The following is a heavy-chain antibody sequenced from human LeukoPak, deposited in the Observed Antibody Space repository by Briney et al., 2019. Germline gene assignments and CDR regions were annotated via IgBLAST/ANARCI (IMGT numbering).Heavy chain of an antibody. D-gene: IGHD2-2*01. CDR3: AGPGGVPAAGKELYYYYYYMDV. CDR2: IIPIFGTA. Sequence: SVKVSCKASGGTFSSYAISWVRQAPGQGLEWMGGIIPIFGTANYAQKFQGRVTITADKSTSTAYMELSSLRSEDTAVYYCAGPGGVPAAGKELYYYYYYMDVWGKGTTVTVSS. V-gene: IGHV1-69*06. CDR1: GGTFSSYA. J-gene: IGHJ6*03.